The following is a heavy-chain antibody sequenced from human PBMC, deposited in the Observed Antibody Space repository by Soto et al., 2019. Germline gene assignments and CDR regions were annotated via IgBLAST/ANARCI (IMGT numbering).Heavy chain of an antibody. V-gene: IGHV4-59*01. CDR1: GGSISSYY. J-gene: IGHJ5*02. D-gene: IGHD3-3*01. Sequence: SETLSLTCTVSGGSISSYYWSWIRQSPGKGLEWIGYIYYTGSTSYNPSLKSRVTISVDTSNNQFSLMLYSVTAADTAVYYCARSYDSWSGYYPRFDPWGQGTQVTVSS. CDR2: IYYTGST. CDR3: ARSYDSWSGYYPRFDP.